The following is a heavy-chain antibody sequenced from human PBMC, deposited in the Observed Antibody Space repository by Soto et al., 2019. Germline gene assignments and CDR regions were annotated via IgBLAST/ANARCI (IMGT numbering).Heavy chain of an antibody. CDR2: IYYSGRT. Sequence: QVQLQESGPGLVKPSQTLSLTCTVSGGSISSGGYYWSWIRQHPGKGLEWIGYIYYSGRTYYNPSRQSRVTISVDTSTNQFSLKLSSVTAADTAVYYCARDLGYCTNGVCYPEDAFDIWGQGTMVTVSS. CDR3: ARDLGYCTNGVCYPEDAFDI. J-gene: IGHJ3*02. V-gene: IGHV4-31*03. CDR1: GGSISSGGYY. D-gene: IGHD2-8*01.